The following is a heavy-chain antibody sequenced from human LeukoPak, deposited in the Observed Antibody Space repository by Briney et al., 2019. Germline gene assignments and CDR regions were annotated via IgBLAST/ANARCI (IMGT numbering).Heavy chain of an antibody. Sequence: SETLSLTCTVSGGSVSSYYWSWIRQPAGKGLGWIGRIYTSGSTNYNPSLKSRVTMSVDTSKNQFSLKLSSVTAADSAVYYCAGMGGALQDWGQGTLVTVSS. CDR2: IYTSGST. CDR3: AGMGGALQD. J-gene: IGHJ4*02. CDR1: GGSVSSYY. V-gene: IGHV4-4*07. D-gene: IGHD3-16*01.